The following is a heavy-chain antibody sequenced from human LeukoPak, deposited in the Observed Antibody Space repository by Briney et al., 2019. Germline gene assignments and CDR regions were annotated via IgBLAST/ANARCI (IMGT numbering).Heavy chain of an antibody. D-gene: IGHD4-17*01. CDR2: ISSSSSYI. CDR1: GFTFTSYS. J-gene: IGHJ4*02. V-gene: IGHV3-21*01. CDR3: ARDYYGDYLFDY. Sequence: PGGSLRLSCAASGFTFTSYSMNWVRQAPGKGLEWVSSISSSSSYIYYADSVKGRFTISRDNAKNSLYLQMNSQRAEDTAVYYCARDYYGDYLFDYWGQGTLVTVSS.